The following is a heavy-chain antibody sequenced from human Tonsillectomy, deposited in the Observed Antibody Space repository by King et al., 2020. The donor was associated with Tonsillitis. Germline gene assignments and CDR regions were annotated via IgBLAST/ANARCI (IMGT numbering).Heavy chain of an antibody. J-gene: IGHJ4*02. Sequence: EVQLVESGGGLVKPGGSLRLSCAASGFTFSNAWMSWVRQAPGKGLEWVGRIKSKTDGGTRDFATPVKGRFIISRDDSKNMLYLQMNSLKTEDTAVYYCTTGVGGGDNDYWARESWSPSPQ. CDR2: IKSKTDGGTR. CDR3: TTGVGGGDNDY. D-gene: IGHD2-21*01. V-gene: IGHV3-15*01. CDR1: GFTFSNAW.